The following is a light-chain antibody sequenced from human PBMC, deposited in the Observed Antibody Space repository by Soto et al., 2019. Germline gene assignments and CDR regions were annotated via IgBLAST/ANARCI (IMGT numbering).Light chain of an antibody. CDR2: DAS. CDR3: QQRSNWPPLT. CDR1: QRVSSY. V-gene: IGKV3-11*01. Sequence: PGERATLSCRASQRVSSYLAWYQQKPGQAPRLLIYDASNRATGIPARFSGSGSGTDFTLTISSLEPEDFAVYYCQQRSNWPPLTFGGGTKVEIK. J-gene: IGKJ4*01.